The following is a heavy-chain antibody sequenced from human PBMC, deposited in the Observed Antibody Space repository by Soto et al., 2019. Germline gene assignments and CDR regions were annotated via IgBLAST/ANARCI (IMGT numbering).Heavy chain of an antibody. CDR3: ARDKAYYDFWSGYYYYYYYGMDV. J-gene: IGHJ6*02. CDR1: GYTFTSYY. D-gene: IGHD3-3*01. CDR2: INPSGGST. Sequence: ASVRVSCKASGYTFTSYYMHWVRQAPGQGLEWMGIINPSGGSTSYAQKFQGRVTMTRDTSTSTVYMELSSLRSEDTAVYYCARDKAYYDFWSGYYYYYYYGMDVWGQGTTVTVSS. V-gene: IGHV1-46*01.